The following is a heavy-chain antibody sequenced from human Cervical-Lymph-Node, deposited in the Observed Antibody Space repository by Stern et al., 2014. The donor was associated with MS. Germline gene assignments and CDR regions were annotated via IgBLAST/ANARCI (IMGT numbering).Heavy chain of an antibody. CDR1: GGSISSGSDY. CDR3: ASGYRIFDY. Sequence: VQLVELGPGLVKPSQTLSLTCTVSGGSISSGSDYWSWIRQPVGKGLEWIGRIHPSGSAFYTPSLKSRVTISTDTSMNQFSLELNSATAADTAIYYCASGYRIFDYWGQGILVTVSS. D-gene: IGHD5-18*01. V-gene: IGHV4-61*02. J-gene: IGHJ4*02. CDR2: IHPSGSA.